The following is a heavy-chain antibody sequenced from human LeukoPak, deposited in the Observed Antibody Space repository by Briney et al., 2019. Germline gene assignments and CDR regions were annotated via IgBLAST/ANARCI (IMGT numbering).Heavy chain of an antibody. Sequence: GESLKISCKGSGYSFTSYWIGWVRQMPGKGLEWMGIIYPGDSDTRYSPSFQGHVAISADKSISTAYLQWSSLKASDTAMYYCARQEFSSGWYVDYWGQGTLVTVSS. CDR2: IYPGDSDT. J-gene: IGHJ4*02. CDR1: GYSFTSYW. V-gene: IGHV5-51*01. CDR3: ARQEFSSGWYVDY. D-gene: IGHD6-19*01.